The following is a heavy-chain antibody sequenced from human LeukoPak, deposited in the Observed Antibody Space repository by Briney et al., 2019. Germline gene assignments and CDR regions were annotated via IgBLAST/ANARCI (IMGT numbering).Heavy chain of an antibody. CDR2: MNPNSGRT. Sequence: ASVKVSCKASGYTLTSYYIRWVRQATGQGREWLGWMNPNSGRTGYAQNFQGRITITRNTSISTAYMELSSLRSEDTAVYYCTREASSRYFDYWGQGTLVTVSS. CDR3: TREASSRYFDY. CDR1: GYTLTSYY. J-gene: IGHJ4*02. V-gene: IGHV1-8*01.